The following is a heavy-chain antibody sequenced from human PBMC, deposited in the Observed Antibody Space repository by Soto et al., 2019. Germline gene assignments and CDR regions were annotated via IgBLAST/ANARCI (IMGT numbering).Heavy chain of an antibody. CDR2: ISGSGGST. CDR1: GFTFSSYA. D-gene: IGHD1-26*01. J-gene: IGHJ4*02. CDR3: ARRGSGSYYDY. Sequence: EVQLLESGGGLVQPGGSLRLSCAASGFTFSSYAMRWVRQAPGKGLEWVSAISGSGGSTYYADSVKGRFTISRDNSKNTLYLQMSSLRAADTAVYYGARRGSGSYYDYWGQGTLVTVSS. V-gene: IGHV3-23*01.